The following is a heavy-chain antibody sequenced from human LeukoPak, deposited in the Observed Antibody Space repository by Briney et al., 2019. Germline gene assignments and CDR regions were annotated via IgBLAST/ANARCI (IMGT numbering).Heavy chain of an antibody. CDR2: ISGSGGST. CDR3: AKDPYPYYDILSSNWFDP. V-gene: IGHV3-23*01. D-gene: IGHD3-9*01. CDR1: GFSFSSDA. J-gene: IGHJ5*02. Sequence: PGGSLRLACAASGFSFSSDAMSWVRQAPGKGLEWVSAISGSGGSTYYADSVKGRFTISRDNSKNTLYLQMNSLRAEDTAVYYCAKDPYPYYDILSSNWFDPWGQGTLVTVSS.